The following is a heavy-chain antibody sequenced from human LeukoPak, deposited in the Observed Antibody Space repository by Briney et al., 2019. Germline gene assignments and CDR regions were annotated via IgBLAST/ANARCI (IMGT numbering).Heavy chain of an antibody. Sequence: PGGSLRLSCAASGFTFSSYAMSWVRQAPGKGLEWVSAISGSGGSTYYADSVKGRFTISRDNSKNTLYLQMNSPRAEDTAVYYCAKDHGKCDYGGNRREKYYFDYWGQGTLVTVSS. CDR2: ISGSGGST. CDR3: AKDHGKCDYGGNRREKYYFDY. V-gene: IGHV3-23*01. D-gene: IGHD4-23*01. J-gene: IGHJ4*02. CDR1: GFTFSSYA.